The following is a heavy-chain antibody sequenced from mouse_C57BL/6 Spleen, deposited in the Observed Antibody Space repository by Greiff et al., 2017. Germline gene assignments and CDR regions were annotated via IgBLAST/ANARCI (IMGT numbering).Heavy chain of an antibody. V-gene: IGHV2-2*01. J-gene: IGHJ2*01. CDR2: IWSGGST. CDR1: GFSLTSYG. CDR3: ASSITTVVAFDY. Sequence: VQVVESGPGLVQPSQSLSITCTVSGFSLTSYGVHWVRQSPGKGLEWLGVIWSGGSTDYNAAFISRLSSSKDNSKSQVFFKMNSLQADDTAIYYCASSITTVVAFDYWGQGTTLTVSS. D-gene: IGHD1-1*01.